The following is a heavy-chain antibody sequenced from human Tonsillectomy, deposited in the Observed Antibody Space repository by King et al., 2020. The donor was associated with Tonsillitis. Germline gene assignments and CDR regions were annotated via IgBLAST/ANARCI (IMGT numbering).Heavy chain of an antibody. CDR1: GASMISYY. CDR3: ARDQPVGSTRFDY. CDR2: INTSGST. V-gene: IGHV4-4*07. J-gene: IGHJ4*02. Sequence: QLQESGPGLVKPSETLSLTCTVSGASMISYYWSWIRQPAAKGLEWCGRINTSGSTNYTPSLESRGTISIDTSKNQFSLKLTSMTAADTAVYYCARDQPVGSTRFDYWGQGILVTVSS. D-gene: IGHD2-2*01.